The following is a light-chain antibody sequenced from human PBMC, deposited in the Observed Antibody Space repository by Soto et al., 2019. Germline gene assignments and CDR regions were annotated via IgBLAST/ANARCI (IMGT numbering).Light chain of an antibody. Sequence: FVVTQSPKSLAVTLGGSATINCKSSQSLLYTSNNKNYLAWYQQKPGQPPKLIIYWASTRESGVPDRFTGSGSGKDFTLTISNLQAEDAAVYYCQQYYPTPRTFGQWNKVDIX. CDR3: QQYYPTPRT. J-gene: IGKJ1*01. CDR2: WAS. CDR1: QSLLYTSNNKNY. V-gene: IGKV4-1*01.